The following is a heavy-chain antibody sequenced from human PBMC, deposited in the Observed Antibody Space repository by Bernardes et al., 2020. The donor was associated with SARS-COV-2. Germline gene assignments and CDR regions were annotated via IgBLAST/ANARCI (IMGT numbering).Heavy chain of an antibody. V-gene: IGHV4-59*01. CDR2: IYYGGST. CDR3: ARSPPAGSYRPWYFDL. J-gene: IGHJ2*01. CDR1: GGSISSYY. D-gene: IGHD3-16*02. Sequence: SEPLSLTCTVSGGSISSYYWSWIRQSPGKGLEWIAGIYYGGSTNYNPSLKSRVIISVDTSKNQFSLRLNSVTAADTAVYYCARSPPAGSYRPWYFDLWGRGTLVTVSS.